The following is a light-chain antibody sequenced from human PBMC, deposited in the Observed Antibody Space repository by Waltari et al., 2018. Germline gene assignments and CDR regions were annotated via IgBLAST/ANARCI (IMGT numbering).Light chain of an antibody. CDR2: RNN. CDR3: ASWDDSHYV. CDR1: IPNLGSNH. Sequence: QSVLTQPPSASETPGQRVPIACSASIPNLGSNHLDWYQHVPGAAPRLLLYRNNQRPSGVPDRFSGSKFGTSASLAIDGLRSEDEAVYYCASWDDSHYVFGPGTKVTVL. J-gene: IGLJ1*01. V-gene: IGLV1-47*01.